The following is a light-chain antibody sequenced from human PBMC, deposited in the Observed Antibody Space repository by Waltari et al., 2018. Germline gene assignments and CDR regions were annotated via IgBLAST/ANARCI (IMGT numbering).Light chain of an antibody. CDR3: QQYNNYFWT. V-gene: IGKV1-5*03. Sequence: DIQMTQSPSTLSASVGDRVTITCRASQSIRNWLAWYQQKPGRAPKLLIYQASNLESGVPSRFSGSGSGSQFTLTISSLQPDDFATYYCQQYNNYFWTFGQGTKVE. J-gene: IGKJ1*01. CDR1: QSIRNW. CDR2: QAS.